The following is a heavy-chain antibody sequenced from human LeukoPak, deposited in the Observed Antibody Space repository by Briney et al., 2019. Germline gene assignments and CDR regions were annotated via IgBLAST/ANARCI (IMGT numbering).Heavy chain of an antibody. CDR3: ARVYDFWSGYFYFDY. CDR2: INPNSGGT. V-gene: IGHV1-2*02. Sequence: GASVKVSCKASVYTFTGYYMHWVRQAPGQGLEWMGWINPNSGGTNYAQKFQGRVTMTRDTSISTAYMELSRLRSDDTAVYYCARVYDFWSGYFYFDYWGQGTLVTVSS. CDR1: VYTFTGYY. D-gene: IGHD3-3*01. J-gene: IGHJ4*02.